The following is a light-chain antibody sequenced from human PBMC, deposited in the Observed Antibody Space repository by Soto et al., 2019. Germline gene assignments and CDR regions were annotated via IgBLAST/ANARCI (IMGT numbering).Light chain of an antibody. CDR3: QEYDGHCT. Sequence: DIQMTQSPSTLSASVGDRVSITCRTSQSIKSRLAWYQQKPGKAPKLLIYMASSLQSGVPSRFSGSGSWTEFTLTISSLQPDDFATYFCQEYDGHCTFGQGTKLEMK. J-gene: IGKJ2*02. CDR1: QSIKSR. V-gene: IGKV1-5*03. CDR2: MAS.